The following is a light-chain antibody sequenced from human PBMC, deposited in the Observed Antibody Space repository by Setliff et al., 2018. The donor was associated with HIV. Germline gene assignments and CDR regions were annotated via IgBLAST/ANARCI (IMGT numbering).Light chain of an antibody. CDR2: DVS. Sequence: SALTQPRSMSGSPGQSVTISCTGTSSYVDAYDYVSWYQHHPGKAPKLLIYDVSERPSGVPDRFSGSKSGNTASLTISGLQAEDEADYYCCSYAGSYTYVFGTGTKVTVL. J-gene: IGLJ1*01. CDR1: SSYVDAYDY. V-gene: IGLV2-11*01. CDR3: CSYAGSYTYV.